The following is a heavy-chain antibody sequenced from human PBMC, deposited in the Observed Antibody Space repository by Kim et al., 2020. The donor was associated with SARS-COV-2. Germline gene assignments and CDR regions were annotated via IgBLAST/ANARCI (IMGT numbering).Heavy chain of an antibody. Sequence: SVKVSCKASGGTFSSYAISWVRQAPGQGLEWMGGIIPIFGTANYAQKFQGRVTITADESTSTAYMELSSLRSEDTAVYYCASAYNWNGAFDIWGQGTMVTVSS. J-gene: IGHJ3*02. D-gene: IGHD1-1*01. CDR2: IIPIFGTA. CDR3: ASAYNWNGAFDI. V-gene: IGHV1-69*13. CDR1: GGTFSSYA.